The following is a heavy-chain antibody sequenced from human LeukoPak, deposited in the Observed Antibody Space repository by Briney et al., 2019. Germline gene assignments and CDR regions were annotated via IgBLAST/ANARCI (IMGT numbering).Heavy chain of an antibody. Sequence: GRSLRLSCAASGFTFSSYGMHWVRQAPGKGLEWVAVISYDGSNKYYADSVKGRFTISRDNSKNTLYLQMNSLRAEDTAVYYCARDDVSVVTAGYNWFDPWGQGTLVTVSS. D-gene: IGHD2-21*02. J-gene: IGHJ5*02. CDR3: ARDDVSVVTAGYNWFDP. V-gene: IGHV3-30*03. CDR1: GFTFSSYG. CDR2: ISYDGSNK.